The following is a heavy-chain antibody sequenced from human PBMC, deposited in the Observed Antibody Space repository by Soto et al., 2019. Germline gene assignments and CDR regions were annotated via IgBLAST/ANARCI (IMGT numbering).Heavy chain of an antibody. CDR3: ARLRDYYYYMDV. CDR2: IFSNDEK. CDR1: GFSLSNARMG. V-gene: IGHV2-26*01. Sequence: GSGPTLVNPTETLTLTCTVSGFSLSNARMGVSWIRQPPGKALEWLAHIFSNDEKSYSTSLKSRLTISKDTSKSQVVLTMTNMDPVDTSTYYCARLRDYYYYMDVWGKGTTVTVSS. J-gene: IGHJ6*03.